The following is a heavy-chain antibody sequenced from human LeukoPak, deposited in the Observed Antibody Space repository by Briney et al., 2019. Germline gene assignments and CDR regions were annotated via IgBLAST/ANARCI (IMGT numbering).Heavy chain of an antibody. CDR2: IYTSGST. CDR1: GGSISSDY. Sequence: SETLSLTCTVSGGSISSDYWSWIRQPAGKGLEWIGRIYTSGSTNYNPSLKSRVTMSVDTSKNQFSLKLSSVTAADTAVYYCAREARSSANKNWFDPWGQGTLVTVSS. CDR3: AREARSSANKNWFDP. D-gene: IGHD1-26*01. J-gene: IGHJ5*02. V-gene: IGHV4-4*07.